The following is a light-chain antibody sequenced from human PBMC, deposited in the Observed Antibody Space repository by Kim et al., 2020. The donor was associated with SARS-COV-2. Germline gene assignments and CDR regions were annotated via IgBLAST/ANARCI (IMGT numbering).Light chain of an antibody. Sequence: SASVGDRVTITCQASQSVDNYLNWYQQKPGKAPKLLIYAASTLQNGVQSRFSGSGFGADFTLSIRSLQPEDFATYYCHQSYGTLDTVGQGTKLEI. CDR3: HQSYGTLDT. V-gene: IGKV1-39*01. CDR1: QSVDNY. CDR2: AAS. J-gene: IGKJ2*01.